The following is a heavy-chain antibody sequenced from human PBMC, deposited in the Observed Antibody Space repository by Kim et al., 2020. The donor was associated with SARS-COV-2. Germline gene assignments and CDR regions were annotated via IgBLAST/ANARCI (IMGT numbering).Heavy chain of an antibody. D-gene: IGHD5-18*01. CDR3: AGTSGRGYVVV. CDR1: GGSFSDYS. V-gene: IGHV4-34*01. CDR2: VSHSGDT. Sequence: SETLSLTCAVYGGSFSDYSWSWIRQSPEKGLEWIGEVSHSGDTNYNPSLSSRVTISVDTSKNQFSLKVNSVTAADMAVYFCAGTSGRGYVVVRGEGTTVTVSS. J-gene: IGHJ6*04.